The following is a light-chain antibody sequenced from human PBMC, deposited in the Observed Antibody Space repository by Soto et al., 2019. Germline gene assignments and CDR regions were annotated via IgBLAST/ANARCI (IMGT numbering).Light chain of an antibody. CDR1: SSNVGGNP. Sequence: QSVLTQPPSASGTPGQRVTISCSGSSSNVGGNPVNWYQHVPTTAPKLLIYTNTQRPSGVPDRFSGSKSGTSASLAISGLQSEDEADYYCASWDDGLNGPVFGTGTKGTVL. V-gene: IGLV1-44*01. CDR2: TNT. J-gene: IGLJ1*01. CDR3: ASWDDGLNGPV.